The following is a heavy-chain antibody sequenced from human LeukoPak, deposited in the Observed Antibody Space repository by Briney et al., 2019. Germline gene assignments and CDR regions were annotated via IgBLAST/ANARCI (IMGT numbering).Heavy chain of an antibody. Sequence: GASVKVSCKASGYTFTVFSLHWVRQAPGQGLEWMGWINPNSGGTNYAQKFQGRVTMTRDTSISTAYMELSRLRSDDTAEYYCARLSGAGFSYYYYMDVWGKGTTVTVSS. V-gene: IGHV1-2*02. CDR1: GYTFTVFS. D-gene: IGHD3-10*01. CDR2: INPNSGGT. J-gene: IGHJ6*03. CDR3: ARLSGAGFSYYYYMDV.